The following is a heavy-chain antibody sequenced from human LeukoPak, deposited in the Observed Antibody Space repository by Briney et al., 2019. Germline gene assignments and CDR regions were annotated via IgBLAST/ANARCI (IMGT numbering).Heavy chain of an antibody. CDR2: ISGSGGST. J-gene: IGHJ4*02. CDR1: GFTFSSYA. CDR3: SVYGRYYFDY. D-gene: IGHD3-10*01. Sequence: PGGSLRLSCAVSGFTFSSYAMSWVRQAPGKGLEWVSAISGSGGSTYYADSVKGRFTISRDNPKNTLYLQMNSLRAEDTAVYYCSVYGRYYFDYWGQGTLVTVSS. V-gene: IGHV3-23*01.